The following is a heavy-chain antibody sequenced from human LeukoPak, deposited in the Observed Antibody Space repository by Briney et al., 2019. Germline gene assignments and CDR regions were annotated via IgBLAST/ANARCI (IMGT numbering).Heavy chain of an antibody. CDR3: ARDYYYYMDV. CDR2: IRQDGSDK. Sequence: GGSLRLSCAASTFTFNSYWMTWVRQAPGKGLEWVANIRQDGSDKYYVDSVKGRFTISRDNAKNSLYLQMNSLRAEDTAVYYCARDYYYYMDVWGNGTTVTVSS. J-gene: IGHJ6*03. CDR1: TFTFNSYW. V-gene: IGHV3-7*01.